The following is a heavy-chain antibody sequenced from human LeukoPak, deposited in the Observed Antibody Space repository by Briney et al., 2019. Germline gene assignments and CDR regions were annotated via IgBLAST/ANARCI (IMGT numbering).Heavy chain of an antibody. CDR2: ISSSGSTI. D-gene: IGHD5-18*01. V-gene: IGHV3-48*03. CDR3: ASGYSYGKVDY. CDR1: GFTFSSYE. J-gene: IGHJ4*02. Sequence: GGSLRLSCAASGFTFSSYEMNWVRQAPGKGLEWVSYISSSGSTIYYADSVKGRFTTSRDNAKNSLYLQMNSLRAEDTAVYYCASGYSYGKVDYWGQGTLVTVSS.